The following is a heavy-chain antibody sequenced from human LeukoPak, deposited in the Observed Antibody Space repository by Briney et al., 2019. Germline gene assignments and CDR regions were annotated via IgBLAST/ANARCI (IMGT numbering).Heavy chain of an antibody. V-gene: IGHV1-8*02. CDR2: MNPNSGNT. J-gene: IGHJ6*02. CDR3: ARGHYYGSGSYENGMDV. CDR1: GYTFTSYY. Sequence: ASVKVSCKASGYTFTSYYMHWVRQAPGQGLEWMGWMNPNSGNTGYAQKFQGRVTMTRNTSISTAYMELSSLRSEDTAVYYCARGHYYGSGSYENGMDVWGQGTTVTVSS. D-gene: IGHD3-10*01.